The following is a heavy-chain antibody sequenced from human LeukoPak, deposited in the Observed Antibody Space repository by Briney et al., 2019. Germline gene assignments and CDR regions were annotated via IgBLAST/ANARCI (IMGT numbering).Heavy chain of an antibody. Sequence: PGGSLGLSCTVSGFTVSSNSMSWVRQAPGKGLEWVSFIYSDNTHYSDSVKGRFTTSRDNSKNTLYLQMNSLRAEDTAVYYCAKSGYNRFDYWGQGTLVTVSS. CDR3: AKSGYNRFDY. D-gene: IGHD5-24*01. J-gene: IGHJ4*02. CDR1: GFTVSSNS. V-gene: IGHV3-53*01. CDR2: IYSDNT.